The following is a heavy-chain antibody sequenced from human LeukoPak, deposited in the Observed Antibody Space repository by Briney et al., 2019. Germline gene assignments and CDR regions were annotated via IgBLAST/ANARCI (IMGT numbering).Heavy chain of an antibody. V-gene: IGHV4-30-4*01. CDR3: ARPYDYESRIDP. CDR1: GGSISSGDYY. J-gene: IGHJ5*02. D-gene: IGHD3-22*01. CDR2: MYYSGST. Sequence: SETLSLTCTVSGGSISSGDYYWSWIRQPPGKGLEWIAYMYYSGSTYYNPSLQSRVTMSADTSKYQLSLKLSSVSAADTAVYYCARPYDYESRIDPWGRGILVTVSS.